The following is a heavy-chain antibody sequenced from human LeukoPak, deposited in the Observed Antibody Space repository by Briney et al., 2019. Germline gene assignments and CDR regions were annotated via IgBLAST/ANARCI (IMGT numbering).Heavy chain of an antibody. Sequence: ASVRVSCKASGYTFTSYGISWVRQAPGQGLERMGWISAYNGNTNYAQKLQGRVTMTTDTSTSTAYMELRSLRSDDTAVYYCARDPGGYKSLYTNFDYWGQGTLVTVSS. CDR2: ISAYNGNT. D-gene: IGHD5-24*01. CDR3: ARDPGGYKSLYTNFDY. CDR1: GYTFTSYG. V-gene: IGHV1-18*04. J-gene: IGHJ4*02.